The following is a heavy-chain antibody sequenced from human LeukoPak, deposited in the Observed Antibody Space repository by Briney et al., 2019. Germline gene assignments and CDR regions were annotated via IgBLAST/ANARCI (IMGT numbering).Heavy chain of an antibody. CDR3: ARLIVVAITSDY. J-gene: IGHJ4*02. CDR1: GFTFSSYA. CDR2: ISGSGGST. V-gene: IGHV3-23*01. D-gene: IGHD3-22*01. Sequence: QAGGSLRLSCAASGFTFSSYAMNWVRQAPGKGLEWVSTISGSGGSTYYADSVKGRFTISRDNSKNTLYLQMNSLRAEDTAVYYCARLIVVAITSDYWGQGTLVTVSS.